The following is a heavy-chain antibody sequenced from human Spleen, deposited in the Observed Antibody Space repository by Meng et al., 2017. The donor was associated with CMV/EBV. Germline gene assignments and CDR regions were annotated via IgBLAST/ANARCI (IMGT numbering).Heavy chain of an antibody. J-gene: IGHJ5*02. V-gene: IGHV1-69*16. CDR3: ARDGDRSGYYYSCLDP. CDR2: VIPVLGEA. D-gene: IGHD3-22*01. Sequence: SVKVSCKASGGSFSSYTISWVRQAPGQGLEWVGRVIPVLGEANYAQKVQGRVTITTDESTSTTYMELSSLRSEDTAVYYCARDGDRSGYYYSCLDPWGQGTLVTVSS. CDR1: GGSFSSYT.